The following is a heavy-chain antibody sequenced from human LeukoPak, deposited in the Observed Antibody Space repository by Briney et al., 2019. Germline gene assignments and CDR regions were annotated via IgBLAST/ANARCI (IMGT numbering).Heavy chain of an antibody. CDR2: ISYNGRNQ. D-gene: IGHD3-16*02. CDR1: GFTFSSYA. J-gene: IGHJ4*02. CDR3: ARDWFTRLGELSPDRAFDY. V-gene: IGHV3-30*04. Sequence: PGRSLRLSCSASGFTFSSYAMHWVRQAPGKGLEWVAVISYNGRNQNYADSVQGRFTISRDNAKNSLYLQMNSLRAEDTALYYCARDWFTRLGELSPDRAFDYWGQGTLVTVSS.